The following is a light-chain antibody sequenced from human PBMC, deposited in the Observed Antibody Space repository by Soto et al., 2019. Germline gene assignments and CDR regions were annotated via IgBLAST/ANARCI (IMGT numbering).Light chain of an antibody. CDR1: QGISSW. CDR2: AAS. V-gene: IGKV1-12*01. J-gene: IGKJ1*01. Sequence: DIHMTQSPSSVSASVGYRFTITCRASQGISSWLAWYQQKPGKAPKLLIYAASSLQSGVPSRFRGSGSGTDSTLTISSLPPEDFETYYCQQANSFSWTFGQGTKVDIK. CDR3: QQANSFSWT.